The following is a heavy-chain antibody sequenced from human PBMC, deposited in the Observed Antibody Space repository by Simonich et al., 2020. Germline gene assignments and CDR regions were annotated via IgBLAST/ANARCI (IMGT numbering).Heavy chain of an antibody. CDR3: ARHYYGDYYFDY. CDR1: GFTFSSYE. CDR2: ISSSGSTI. D-gene: IGHD4-17*01. V-gene: IGHV3-48*03. Sequence: EVQLVESGGGLVQPGGSLRLSCAASGFTFSSYEMNWVRQAPGKGLWWVSYISSSGSTIYYADAVKGRFTISRDNAKNSLYLQMNSLRAEDTAVYYCARHYYGDYYFDYWGQGTLVTVSS. J-gene: IGHJ4*02.